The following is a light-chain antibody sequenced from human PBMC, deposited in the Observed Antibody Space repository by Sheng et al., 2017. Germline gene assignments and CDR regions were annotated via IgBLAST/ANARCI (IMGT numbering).Light chain of an antibody. J-gene: IGLJ2*01. V-gene: IGLV3-25*03. CDR3: QSADSTTSYVI. Sequence: SNELTQPPSVSVSPGQTARITCSGDALPKLYAHWYQQKAGQAPVMVAYKDNERPSGIPERFSASTSGTTVTLTISGVQAEDEADYYCQSADSTTSYVIFGAGTKLTVL. CDR1: ALPKLY. CDR2: KDN.